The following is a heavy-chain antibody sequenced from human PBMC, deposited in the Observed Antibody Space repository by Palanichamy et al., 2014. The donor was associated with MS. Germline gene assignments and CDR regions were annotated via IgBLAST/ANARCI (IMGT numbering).Heavy chain of an antibody. CDR1: GGSISSYY. CDR2: IYTSGST. CDR3: ARDREERGYSGYDFYYYYYGMDV. V-gene: IGHV4-4*07. J-gene: IGHJ6*02. Sequence: QVQLQESGPGLVKPSETLSLTCTVSGGSISSYYWSWIRQPAGKGLEWIGRIYTSGSTNYNPSLKSRVTMSVDTSKNQFSLKLSSVTAADTAVYYCARDREERGYSGYDFYYYYYGMDVWGQGTTVTVSS. D-gene: IGHD5-12*01.